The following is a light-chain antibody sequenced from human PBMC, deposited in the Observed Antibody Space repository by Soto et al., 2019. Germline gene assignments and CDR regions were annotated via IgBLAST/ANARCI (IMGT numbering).Light chain of an antibody. V-gene: IGKV1-5*01. CDR2: DVS. CDR3: QQYYSYSLT. CDR1: QTVSSG. Sequence: DIPMTQSPSTLSASVGDRVTITCRASQTVSSGLAWYQQKPGKAPKLLIYDVSSLESGVPSRFSGSGSGTEFTLTISSLQPDDFATYYCQQYYSYSLTFGQGTKVEVK. J-gene: IGKJ1*01.